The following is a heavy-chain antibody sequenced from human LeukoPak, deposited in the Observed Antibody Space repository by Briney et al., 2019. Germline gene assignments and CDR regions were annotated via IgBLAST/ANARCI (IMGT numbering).Heavy chain of an antibody. D-gene: IGHD2-2*02. J-gene: IGHJ4*02. CDR1: GSSFTSYW. CDR3: ARQVVPAAISADY. V-gene: IGHV5-51*01. Sequence: GESLEISCQGSGSSFTSYWIGWVRQLPGKGLEWMGIIYPGDSDTRYSPSFQGQVTISADKSISTAYLQWSSLKASDTAMYYCARQVVPAAISADYWGQGTLVTVSS. CDR2: IYPGDSDT.